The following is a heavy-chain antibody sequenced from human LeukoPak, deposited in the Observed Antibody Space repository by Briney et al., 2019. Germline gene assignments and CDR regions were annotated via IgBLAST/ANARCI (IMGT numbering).Heavy chain of an antibody. D-gene: IGHD1-26*01. V-gene: IGHV3-43D*03. J-gene: IGHJ6*03. Sequence: GGSPRLSCAASGFTFDDYAMHWVRQAPGKGLEWDSLISWDGGSTYYADSVKGRFTISRDNSKNSLYLQMNSLRAEDTALYYCAKDGAISSRYYYYYYMDVWGKGTTVTVSS. CDR1: GFTFDDYA. CDR2: ISWDGGST. CDR3: AKDGAISSRYYYYYYMDV.